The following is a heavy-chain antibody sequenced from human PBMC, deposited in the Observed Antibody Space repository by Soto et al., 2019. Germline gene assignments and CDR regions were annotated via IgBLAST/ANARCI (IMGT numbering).Heavy chain of an antibody. Sequence: SETLSLTCAVSGGSISSGGYSWSWIRQHPGKGLEWIGYIYYSGSTYYNPSLKSRVTISVDTSKNQFSLKLSSVTAADTAVYYCAREGIAAAGAAYNWFDPWGQGTLVTVSS. D-gene: IGHD6-13*01. CDR2: IYYSGST. CDR3: AREGIAAAGAAYNWFDP. J-gene: IGHJ5*02. CDR1: GGSISSGGYS. V-gene: IGHV4-31*11.